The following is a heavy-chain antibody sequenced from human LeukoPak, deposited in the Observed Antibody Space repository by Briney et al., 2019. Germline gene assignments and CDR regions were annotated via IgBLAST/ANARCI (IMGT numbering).Heavy chain of an antibody. D-gene: IGHD2-21*02. CDR1: GFTFSGSA. CDR3: TRLVTAITHTDY. V-gene: IGHV3-73*01. J-gene: IGHJ4*02. CDR2: IRSKANSYAT. Sequence: GGSLRLSCAASGFTFSGSAMHWVRQASGKGLEWVGRIRSKANSYATAYAASVKGRFTISRDDSKNTAYLQMNSLKTEDTAVYYCTRLVTAITHTDYWGQGTLVTVSS.